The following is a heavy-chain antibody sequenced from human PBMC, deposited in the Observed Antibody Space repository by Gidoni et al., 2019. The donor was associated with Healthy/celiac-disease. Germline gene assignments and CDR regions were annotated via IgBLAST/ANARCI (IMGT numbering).Heavy chain of an antibody. CDR2: ISSSSSYT. CDR1: GFPFSASY. CDR3: ARGEGVLRFLEWPKNYYYYGMDV. D-gene: IGHD3-3*01. J-gene: IGHJ6*02. Sequence: QVQLVESGGGLVKPGGSLRLSCEAFGFPFSASYIRWIRQEPGKGREGCSYISSSSSYTNYADSVKGRFTISRDNAKNSLYLQMNSLRAEDTAVYYCARGEGVLRFLEWPKNYYYYGMDVWGQGTTVTVSS. V-gene: IGHV3-11*06.